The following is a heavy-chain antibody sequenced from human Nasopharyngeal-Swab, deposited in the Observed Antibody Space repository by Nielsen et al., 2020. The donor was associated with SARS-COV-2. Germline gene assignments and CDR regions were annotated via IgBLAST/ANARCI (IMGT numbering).Heavy chain of an antibody. CDR1: GYSFPNYC. CDR2: IHHGGSDT. J-gene: IGHJ1*01. D-gene: IGHD4-17*01. CDR3: ARRGEYAEFFQD. V-gene: IGHV5-51*01. Sequence: VESLTLSCKGSGYSFPNYCIGWVRQMPGKGLEWMGTIHHGGSDTRYNQSFQGHVTISTDKSISTAYLQWSSLKASDSAIYYCARRGEYAEFFQDWGQGTLVTVSS.